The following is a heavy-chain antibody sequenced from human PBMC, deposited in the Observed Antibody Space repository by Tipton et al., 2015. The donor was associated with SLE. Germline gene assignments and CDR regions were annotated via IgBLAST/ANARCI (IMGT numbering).Heavy chain of an antibody. CDR3: ARAKLLWFREPRAFDI. V-gene: IGHV4-34*01. Sequence: TLSLTCTVYGGSFSGYYWSWIRQPPGKGLEWIGEINHSGSTNYNPSLKSRATISVDTSKNQFSLKLSSVTAADTAVYYCARAKLLWFREPRAFDIWGQGTMVTVSS. CDR1: GGSFSGYY. J-gene: IGHJ3*02. D-gene: IGHD3-10*01. CDR2: INHSGST.